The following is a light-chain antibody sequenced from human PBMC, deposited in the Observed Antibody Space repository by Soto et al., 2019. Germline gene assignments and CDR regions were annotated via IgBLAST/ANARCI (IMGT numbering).Light chain of an antibody. CDR1: QGISNY. CDR2: VAS. J-gene: IGKJ5*01. V-gene: IGKV1-9*01. CDR3: QQLFSFRPT. Sequence: DIQLTQSPSFLSASVGDRVTITCRASQGISNYLAWYQQKPGKAPNLLIYVASTLQSGVPSRFSGSGSGTEFTLTISSQQPEDLATYYCQQLFSFRPTFGHGTRLEIK.